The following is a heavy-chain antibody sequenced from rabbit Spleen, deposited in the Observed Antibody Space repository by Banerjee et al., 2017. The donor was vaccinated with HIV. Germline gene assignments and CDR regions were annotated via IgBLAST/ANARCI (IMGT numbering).Heavy chain of an antibody. J-gene: IGHJ4*01. D-gene: IGHD1-1*01. V-gene: IGHV1S40*01. CDR3: ARGLSSGGSPDYFDL. Sequence: QSLEESGGDLVKPGASLTLTCIASGVSFSGDSYMCWVRQAPGKGLEWIACIDTGSSGFTYFASWAKGRFTISKTSSTTVTLQMTSLTAADTATYFCARGLSSGGSPDYFDLWGPGTLVTVS. CDR2: IDTGSSGFT. CDR1: GVSFSGDSY.